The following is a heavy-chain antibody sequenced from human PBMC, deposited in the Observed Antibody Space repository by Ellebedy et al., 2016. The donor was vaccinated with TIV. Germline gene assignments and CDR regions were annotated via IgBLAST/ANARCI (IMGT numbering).Heavy chain of an antibody. CDR2: IYQDGGVQ. CDR3: ARRGSYGDYAVQINSWFDT. V-gene: IGHV3-7*01. CDR1: GFTFSSYW. Sequence: GESLKISCAASGFTFSSYWMNWVRQAPGKGLEWVANIYQDGGVQYYVDSVKGRFTISRDNADNSLFLQMNSLRAEDTAVYYCARRGSYGDYAVQINSWFDTWGRGTLVAVSS. J-gene: IGHJ5*02. D-gene: IGHD3-16*01.